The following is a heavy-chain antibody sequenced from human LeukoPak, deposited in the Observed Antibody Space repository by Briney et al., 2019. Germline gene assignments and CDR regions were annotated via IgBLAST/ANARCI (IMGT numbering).Heavy chain of an antibody. CDR2: ISGSGDDT. CDR1: GFSFSNYW. J-gene: IGHJ4*02. V-gene: IGHV3-11*06. Sequence: PGGSLRLSCAASGFSFSNYWMTWVRQAPGKGLEWLSYISGSGDDTNYADSVRGRFTISRDNAKNSLYLQMNSLRVEDTAVYYCARDPRTVRIWGQGTLVTVSS. D-gene: IGHD1-1*01. CDR3: ARDPRTVRI.